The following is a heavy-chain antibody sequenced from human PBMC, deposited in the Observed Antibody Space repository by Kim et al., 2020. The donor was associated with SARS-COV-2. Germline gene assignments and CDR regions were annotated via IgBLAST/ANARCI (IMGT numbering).Heavy chain of an antibody. D-gene: IGHD3-10*01. CDR3: ARGRSRPYGSGSYYNGPPPYYYYYMDV. J-gene: IGHJ6*03. Sequence: SETLSLTCAVYGGSFSGYYWSWIRQPPGKGLEWIGEINHSGSTNYNPSLKSRVTISVDTSKNQFSLKLSSVTAADTAVYYCARGRSRPYGSGSYYNGPPPYYYYYMDVWGKGTTVTVSS. CDR1: GGSFSGYY. V-gene: IGHV4-34*01. CDR2: INHSGST.